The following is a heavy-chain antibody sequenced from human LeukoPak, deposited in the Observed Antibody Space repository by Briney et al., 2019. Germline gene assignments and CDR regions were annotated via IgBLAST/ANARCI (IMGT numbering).Heavy chain of an antibody. CDR3: ARDNYDFWSGYYIYYYYYMDV. CDR2: ISSSSSYI. V-gene: IGHV3-21*01. J-gene: IGHJ6*03. D-gene: IGHD3-3*01. Sequence: PGRSLRLSCAASGFTFSSYSMNWVRQAPGKGLEWVSSISSSSSYIYYADSVKGRFTISRDNAKNSLYLQMNSLRAEDTAVYYCARDNYDFWSGYYIYYYYYMDVWGKGTTVTVSS. CDR1: GFTFSSYS.